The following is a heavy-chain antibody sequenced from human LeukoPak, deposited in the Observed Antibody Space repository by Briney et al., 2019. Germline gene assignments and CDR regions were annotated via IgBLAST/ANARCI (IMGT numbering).Heavy chain of an antibody. CDR1: GGSISSSSYY. CDR3: ARGYGDFRVEGRYFHS. Sequence: SETLSLTCTVSGGSISSSSYYWGWIRQPPGKGLEWIGNIYYSGSTYYNPSLKSRVTISVDTSKNQLSLKLSSVTAADTAVYYCARGYGDFRVEGRYFHSWGQGTLVTVSS. D-gene: IGHD4-17*01. CDR2: IYYSGST. V-gene: IGHV4-39*07. J-gene: IGHJ4*02.